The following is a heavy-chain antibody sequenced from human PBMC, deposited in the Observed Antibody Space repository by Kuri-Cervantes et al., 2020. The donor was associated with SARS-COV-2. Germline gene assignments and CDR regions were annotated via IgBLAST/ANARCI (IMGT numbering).Heavy chain of an antibody. CDR3: ARGGGYDSSGYCHVRVGAFDI. J-gene: IGHJ3*02. Sequence: ASVKVSCKASGYTFTSYGISWVRQAPGQGLEWMGWISAYNGNTNYAQKLQGRVTMTTDTSTSTAYMELRSLRSEDTAVYYCARGGGYDSSGYCHVRVGAFDIWGQGTMVTVSS. CDR1: GYTFTSYG. V-gene: IGHV1-18*01. CDR2: ISAYNGNT. D-gene: IGHD3-22*01.